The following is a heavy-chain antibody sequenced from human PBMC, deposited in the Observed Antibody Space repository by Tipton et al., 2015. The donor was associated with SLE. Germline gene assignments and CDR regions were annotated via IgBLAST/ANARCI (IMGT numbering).Heavy chain of an antibody. V-gene: IGHV4-34*01. J-gene: IGHJ4*02. CDR1: GGSFSGYY. CDR2: INHSGST. CDR3: ARWGRSSGWYGY. D-gene: IGHD6-19*01. Sequence: TLSLTCAVYGGSFSGYYWSWIRQPPGRGLGWIGEINHSGSTNYNPSLKSRVTISVDTSKNQFSLKLSSVTAADTAVYYCARWGRSSGWYGYWGQGTLVTVSP.